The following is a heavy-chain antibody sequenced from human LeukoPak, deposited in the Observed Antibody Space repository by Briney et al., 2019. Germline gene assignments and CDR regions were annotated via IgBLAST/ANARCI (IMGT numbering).Heavy chain of an antibody. Sequence: PSETLSLTCAVYGGSFSGYYWSWIRQPPGKGLEWIGEINHSGSTNYNPSLKSRVTISVDTSKNQFSLKLSSVTAADTAVYYCARAGIAAPSVYYYYYGMDVWGQGITVTVSS. V-gene: IGHV4-34*01. J-gene: IGHJ6*02. CDR3: ARAGIAAPSVYYYYYGMDV. CDR1: GGSFSGYY. CDR2: INHSGST. D-gene: IGHD6-13*01.